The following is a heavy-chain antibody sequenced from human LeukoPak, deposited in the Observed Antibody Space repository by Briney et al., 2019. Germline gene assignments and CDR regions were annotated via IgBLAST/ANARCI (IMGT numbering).Heavy chain of an antibody. V-gene: IGHV1-46*01. CDR1: GYTFTSYY. D-gene: IGHD5-18*01. CDR3: ARTALSYYYYMDV. J-gene: IGHJ6*03. CDR2: INPSGGST. Sequence: ASVKVSCKASGYTFTSYYMHWARQAPGQGLEWMGIINPSGGSTSYAQKFQGRVTMTRDMSTSTVYMELSSLRSEDTAVYYCARTALSYYYYMDVWGKGTTVTVSS.